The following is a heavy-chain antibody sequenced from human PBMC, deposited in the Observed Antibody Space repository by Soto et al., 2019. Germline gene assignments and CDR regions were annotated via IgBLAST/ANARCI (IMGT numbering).Heavy chain of an antibody. D-gene: IGHD3-22*01. Sequence: PVVSLRLSCAASGFTFSSYGMHWVRQAPGKGLEWVAVISYDGSNKYYADSVKGRFTISRDNSKNTLYLQMNSLRAEDTAVYYCAKDLADSSRWGKGNLVTVDS. V-gene: IGHV3-30*18. J-gene: IGHJ4*02. CDR3: AKDLADSSR. CDR1: GFTFSSYG. CDR2: ISYDGSNK.